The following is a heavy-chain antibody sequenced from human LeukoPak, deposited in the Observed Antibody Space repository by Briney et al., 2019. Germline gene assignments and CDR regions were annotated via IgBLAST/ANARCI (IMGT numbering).Heavy chain of an antibody. J-gene: IGHJ3*02. CDR1: GFTFSTSW. V-gene: IGHV3-7*01. CDR3: VRDPYDNSGYSFGAFDI. D-gene: IGHD3-22*01. Sequence: AGGSLRLSCAASGFTFSTSWMTWVRQAPGKGLEWVGNIKRDGSEEYYVDSVKGRFTISRDNAKNSLYLQMNTMRVEDTAVYYCVRDPYDNSGYSFGAFDILGQGALVTVSS. CDR2: IKRDGSEE.